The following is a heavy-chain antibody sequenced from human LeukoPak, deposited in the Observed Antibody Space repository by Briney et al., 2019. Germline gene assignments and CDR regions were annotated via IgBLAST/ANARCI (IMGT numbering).Heavy chain of an antibody. CDR3: AKDYYDSSGYYTTGTTTFDY. V-gene: IGHV3-23*01. D-gene: IGHD3-22*01. Sequence: PGGSLRLSCAASGFTFSSYAMSWVRQAPGKGLEWVSAISGSGGSTYYADSVKGRFTISGDNSKNTLYLQMNSLRAEDTAVYYCAKDYYDSSGYYTTGTTTFDYWGQGTLVTVSS. CDR1: GFTFSSYA. CDR2: ISGSGGST. J-gene: IGHJ4*02.